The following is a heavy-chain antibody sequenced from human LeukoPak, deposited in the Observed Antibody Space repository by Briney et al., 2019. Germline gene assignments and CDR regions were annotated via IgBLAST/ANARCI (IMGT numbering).Heavy chain of an antibody. CDR1: GYTFNGYD. Sequence: ASVRVSCKASGYTFNGYDINWVRQATGQRLEWMGWMNPNTGDTGYAQKFQGRVTMTRNTSIDTAYMELSGLKSEDTAVYYCTRGSLSGSSRDYWGQGTLVTVSS. CDR2: MNPNTGDT. V-gene: IGHV1-8*01. CDR3: TRGSLSGSSRDY. D-gene: IGHD1-26*01. J-gene: IGHJ4*02.